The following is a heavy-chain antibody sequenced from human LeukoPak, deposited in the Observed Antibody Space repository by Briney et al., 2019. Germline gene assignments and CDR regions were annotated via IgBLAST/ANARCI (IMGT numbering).Heavy chain of an antibody. D-gene: IGHD3-10*01. CDR1: GFTFSSYS. CDR2: ISSSSSTI. J-gene: IGHJ4*02. CDR3: ARGYTMVRGSLGY. Sequence: GGSLRLSCAASGFTFSSYSMNWVHQAPGKGLEWVSYISSSSSTIYYADSVKGRFTISRDNAKNSLYLQMNSLRAEDTAVYYCARGYTMVRGSLGYWGQGTLVTVSS. V-gene: IGHV3-48*04.